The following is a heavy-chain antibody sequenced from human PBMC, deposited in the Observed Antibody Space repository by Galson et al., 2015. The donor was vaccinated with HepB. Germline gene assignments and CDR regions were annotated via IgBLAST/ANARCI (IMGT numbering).Heavy chain of an antibody. Sequence: SLRLSCAASGFTFSGSAIHWVRQTSGKGLEWVGRIRSKASNYATAYTASLKGRSTISRDDSKNTAYLHMRSLRTEDTAVYYCTRLADRSGYSSSWGQGTLVTVSS. J-gene: IGHJ4*02. CDR2: IRSKASNYAT. CDR1: GFTFSGSA. D-gene: IGHD6-13*01. CDR3: TRLADRSGYSSS. V-gene: IGHV3-73*01.